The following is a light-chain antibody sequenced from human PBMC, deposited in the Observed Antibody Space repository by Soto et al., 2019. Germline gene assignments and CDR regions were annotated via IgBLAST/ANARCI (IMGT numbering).Light chain of an antibody. CDR1: SSDVGGYNY. J-gene: IGLJ2*01. CDR3: SSFTSSSTRV. Sequence: QSALAQPASVSGSPGQSITISCTGTSSDVGGYNYVSWYQQHPGKAPKLIIYDVSNRPSGVSNHFSGSKSGNTASLTISGLQAEDEADYYCSSFTSSSTRVFGRGTQLTVL. CDR2: DVS. V-gene: IGLV2-14*01.